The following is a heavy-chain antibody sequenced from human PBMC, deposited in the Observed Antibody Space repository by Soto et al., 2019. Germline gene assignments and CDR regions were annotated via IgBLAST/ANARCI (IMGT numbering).Heavy chain of an antibody. CDR1: GFTFSSYA. D-gene: IGHD2-8*01. Sequence: PGGSLRLSCAASGFTFSSYAMSWVRQAPGKGLEWVSAISVSGGSTYYADSVKGRFTISRDNSKNTLYLQMNSLRAEDTAVYYSPKVIGVLGNYYGMDVWGQGPTVTVS. J-gene: IGHJ6*02. CDR3: PKVIGVLGNYYGMDV. CDR2: ISVSGGST. V-gene: IGHV3-23*01.